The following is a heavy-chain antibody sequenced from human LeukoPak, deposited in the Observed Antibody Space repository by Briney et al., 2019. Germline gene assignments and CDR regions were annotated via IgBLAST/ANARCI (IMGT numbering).Heavy chain of an antibody. J-gene: IGHJ4*02. CDR3: ARDQYSYAHAAH. D-gene: IGHD5-18*01. Sequence: GGSLRLSCAASGFTVSSNYMSWVRQAPGKGLEWVSVIYSGGTTYYADSVKGRFTISRDSSKNTLHLQMNSLRAEDTAVYYCARDQYSYAHAAHWGQGTLVTVSS. CDR1: GFTVSSNY. CDR2: IYSGGTT. V-gene: IGHV3-66*01.